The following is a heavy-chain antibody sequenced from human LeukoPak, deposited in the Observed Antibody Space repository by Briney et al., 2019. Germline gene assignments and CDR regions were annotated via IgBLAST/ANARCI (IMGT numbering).Heavy chain of an antibody. CDR1: GFTVSSSY. CDR3: ARDPRRWYDSSLYGMDV. CDR2: IYSGGYT. D-gene: IGHD3-22*01. V-gene: IGHV3-53*01. J-gene: IGHJ6*02. Sequence: PGGSLRLSCAASGFTVSSSYMSWVRQAPGKGLEWVSAIYSGGYTYYADSVKSRFTISRDNSKNTVYLQMNSLRVEDTAVYYCARDPRRWYDSSLYGMDVWGQGTTVTVSS.